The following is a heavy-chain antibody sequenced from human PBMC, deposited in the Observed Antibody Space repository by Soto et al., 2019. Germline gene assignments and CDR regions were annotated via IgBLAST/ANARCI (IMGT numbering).Heavy chain of an antibody. D-gene: IGHD4-17*01. CDR3: ATDGRSDYAKWFDP. CDR1: GVSSNSYTNY. J-gene: IGHJ5*02. V-gene: IGHV4-30-4*01. CDR2: IYYSGTT. Sequence: TRSLSSSVSGVSSNSYTNYLSWLRQTPSRGLEWIGYIYYSGTTYYNPSLKSRVTISIDTSKNQFSLSLTSVVAADTAVYYCATDGRSDYAKWFDPWGQGNLVTVS.